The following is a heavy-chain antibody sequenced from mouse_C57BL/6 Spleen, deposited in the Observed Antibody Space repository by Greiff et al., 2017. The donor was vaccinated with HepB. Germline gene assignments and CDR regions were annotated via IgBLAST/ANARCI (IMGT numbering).Heavy chain of an antibody. J-gene: IGHJ3*01. Sequence: EVMLVESGGGLVKPGGSLKLSCAASGFTFSSYTMSWVRQTPEKRLEWVATISGGGGNTYYPDSVKGRFTISRDNAKNTLYLQMSSLRSEATALYYCAKVTTGEGAWFAYWGQGTLVTVSA. CDR2: ISGGGGNT. CDR3: AKVTTGEGAWFAY. CDR1: GFTFSSYT. D-gene: IGHD1-1*01. V-gene: IGHV5-9*01.